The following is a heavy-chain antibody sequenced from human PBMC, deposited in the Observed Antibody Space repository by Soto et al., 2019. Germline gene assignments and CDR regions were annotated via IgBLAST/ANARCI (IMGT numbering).Heavy chain of an antibody. D-gene: IGHD1-1*01. J-gene: IGHJ6*02. CDR1: GFIFSDYY. CDR2: ISTRSTHT. CDR3: ARDLAWKRGKVGRYYYGMDV. Sequence: QVLLVESGGGLVKAGGSLRLSCAASGFIFSDYYMSWVRQTPGKGLEWVSYISTRSTHTNYADSVKGRFTISRDNTKNSLYLQMDSLRVEDTAVYYCARDLAWKRGKVGRYYYGMDVWGQGTTVTVSS. V-gene: IGHV3-11*06.